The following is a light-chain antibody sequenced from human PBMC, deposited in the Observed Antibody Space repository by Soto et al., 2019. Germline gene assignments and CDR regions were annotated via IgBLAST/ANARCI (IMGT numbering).Light chain of an antibody. CDR1: QSVGTY. J-gene: IGKJ1*01. CDR2: DAS. Sequence: DTVLTQSPGTLSLSPGERATLSCRASQSVGTYLAWYQQKPGQAPRLLIYDASNRATGIAPRFRGSGSGTDFTLTISRLEPEDFAVYYCQQYGSSGTFGQGTKVAIK. CDR3: QQYGSSGT. V-gene: IGKV3-20*01.